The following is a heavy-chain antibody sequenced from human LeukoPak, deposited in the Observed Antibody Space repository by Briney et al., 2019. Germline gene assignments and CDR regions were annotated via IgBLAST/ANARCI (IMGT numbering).Heavy chain of an antibody. D-gene: IGHD3-10*01. CDR3: ARAEGSGSVDY. Sequence: SETLSLTCTVSGDSISSYYWGWIRQPPGKGLEWIGSIYYSGSTYYNPSLKSRVTISVDTSKNQFSLKLSSVTAADTAVYYCARAEGSGSVDYWGQGTLVTVSS. CDR1: GDSISSYY. V-gene: IGHV4-39*01. J-gene: IGHJ4*02. CDR2: IYYSGST.